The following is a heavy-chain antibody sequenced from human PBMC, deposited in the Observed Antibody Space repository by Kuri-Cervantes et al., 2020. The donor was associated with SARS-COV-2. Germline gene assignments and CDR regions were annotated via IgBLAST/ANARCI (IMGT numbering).Heavy chain of an antibody. D-gene: IGHD6-19*01. CDR2: ISSSSSYI. J-gene: IGHJ6*02. V-gene: IGHV3-21*04. CDR1: GFTFSSYS. Sequence: GGSLRLSCAASGFTFSSYSMNWVRQAPGKGLEWVSSISSSSSYIYYADSVKGRFTISRDNAKNSLYLQMNSLRAEDTAVYYCARHFNGWIRNYYYGMDVWGQGTTVTVSS. CDR3: ARHFNGWIRNYYYGMDV.